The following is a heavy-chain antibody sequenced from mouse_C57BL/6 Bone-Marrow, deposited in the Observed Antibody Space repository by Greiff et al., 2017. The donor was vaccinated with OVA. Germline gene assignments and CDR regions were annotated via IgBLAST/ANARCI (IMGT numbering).Heavy chain of an antibody. CDR2: ISSGGSYT. CDR3: ARLGWDFGMDY. V-gene: IGHV5-6*02. J-gene: IGHJ4*01. Sequence: DVMLVESGGDLVKPGGSLKLSCAASGFTFSSYGMSWVRQTPDKRLEWVATISSGGSYTNYPDSVKGRFTISRDNAKHTLYLQMSSLKSDDAAMYYCARLGWDFGMDYWGQGTSVTVSS. CDR1: GFTFSSYG. D-gene: IGHD4-1*01.